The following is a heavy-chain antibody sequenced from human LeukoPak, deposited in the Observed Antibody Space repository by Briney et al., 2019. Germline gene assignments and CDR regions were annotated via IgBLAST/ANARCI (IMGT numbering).Heavy chain of an antibody. D-gene: IGHD3-22*01. CDR1: GDSINSLDL. V-gene: IGHV4-4*02. Sequence: SGTLSLTCTVSGDSINSLDLWSWVRPPPGKGLEWIGEMYLNGTTHSNPSVKSRVTISIDKSKNQFFLNLSSVTAADTAVYYCAGLVGRYSSGLYYYYFDYWGQGTLVTVSS. J-gene: IGHJ4*02. CDR2: MYLNGTT. CDR3: AGLVGRYSSGLYYYYFDY.